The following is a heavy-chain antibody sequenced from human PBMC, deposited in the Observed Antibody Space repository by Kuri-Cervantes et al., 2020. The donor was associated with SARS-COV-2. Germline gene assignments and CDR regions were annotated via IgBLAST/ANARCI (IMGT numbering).Heavy chain of an antibody. CDR3: AKFPNWGPGY. CDR1: GFSFSYYG. CDR2: IRYDGSNK. J-gene: IGHJ4*02. Sequence: GESLKISCAASGFSFSYYGMHWVRQAPGKGLEWVAFIRYDGSNKYYADSVKGRFTISRDNSKNTLYLQMNSLRAEDTAVYYCAKFPNWGPGYWGQGTLVTVSS. D-gene: IGHD7-27*01. V-gene: IGHV3-30*02.